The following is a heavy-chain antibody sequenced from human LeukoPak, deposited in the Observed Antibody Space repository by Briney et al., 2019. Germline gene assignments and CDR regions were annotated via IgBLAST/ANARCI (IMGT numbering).Heavy chain of an antibody. D-gene: IGHD5-18*01. CDR3: AKGYSYGVRWYYCDY. CDR2: ISYDGSNK. J-gene: IGHJ4*02. Sequence: PGRSLRLSCAASGFTFSSYAMHWVRQAPGKGLEWVAVISYDGSNKYYADSVKGRFTISRDNSKNTLYLQMNSLRAEDTAVYYCAKGYSYGVRWYYCDYWGQGTLVTVSS. V-gene: IGHV3-30*04. CDR1: GFTFSSYA.